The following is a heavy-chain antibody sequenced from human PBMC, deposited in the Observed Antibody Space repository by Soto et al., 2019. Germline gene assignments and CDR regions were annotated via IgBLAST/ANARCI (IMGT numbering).Heavy chain of an antibody. CDR1: GFSLSNARMG. D-gene: IGHD2-21*02. CDR2: LFSNDEK. J-gene: IGHJ4*02. V-gene: IGHV2-26*01. CDR3: ALTLKEVTPSYFDY. Sequence: QVTLKQSGPVLVKPTETLTLTCTVSGFSLSNARMGVSWIRQPPGKALEWLAYLFSNDEKSYSTSLKSRLTIPKDTTKSQVVLTMTNMDPVDTATYYCALTLKEVTPSYFDYWGQGTLVTVSS.